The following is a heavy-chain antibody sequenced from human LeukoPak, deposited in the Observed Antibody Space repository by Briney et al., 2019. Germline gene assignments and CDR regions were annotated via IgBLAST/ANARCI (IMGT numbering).Heavy chain of an antibody. CDR1: GFIFRSYW. CDR2: IDEHGFKT. V-gene: IGHV3-7*01. J-gene: IGHJ4*02. Sequence: GGSLRLSCAASGFIFRSYWMVWVRQAPGKGLEWVASIDEHGFKTYYAASVTGRFIISKDTAKNSLDLQMNSLRAEDTAVYYCARDGITCTRDYWGQGALVTVSS. D-gene: IGHD1-7*01. CDR3: ARDGITCTRDY.